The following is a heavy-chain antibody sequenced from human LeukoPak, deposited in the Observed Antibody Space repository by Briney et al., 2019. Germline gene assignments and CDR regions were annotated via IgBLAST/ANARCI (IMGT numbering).Heavy chain of an antibody. CDR3: AKVTAQWLVPIDY. V-gene: IGHV3-21*01. CDR1: GFTFSSYS. Sequence: PGGSLRLSCAASGFTFSSYSMNWVRQAPGKGLEWVSSISSSSSYIYYADSVKGRFTISRDNAKNSLYLQMNSLRAEDSAVYYCAKVTAQWLVPIDYWGQGTLVTVSS. J-gene: IGHJ4*02. D-gene: IGHD6-19*01. CDR2: ISSSSSYI.